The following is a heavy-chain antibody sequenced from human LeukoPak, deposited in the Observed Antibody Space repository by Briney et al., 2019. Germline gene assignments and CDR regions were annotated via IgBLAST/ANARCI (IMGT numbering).Heavy chain of an antibody. D-gene: IGHD3-3*01. J-gene: IGHJ4*02. CDR3: ARRAHSDSWSGYFYFDY. V-gene: IGHV3-48*01. Sequence: GGSLRLSCAASGFTFSSYSMNWVRQAPGKGLEWVSYISSSSSTIYYADSVKGRFTISRDNAKNSLYLQMNSLRAEDTAVYYCARRAHSDSWSGYFYFDYWGQGTLVTVSS. CDR2: ISSSSSTI. CDR1: GFTFSSYS.